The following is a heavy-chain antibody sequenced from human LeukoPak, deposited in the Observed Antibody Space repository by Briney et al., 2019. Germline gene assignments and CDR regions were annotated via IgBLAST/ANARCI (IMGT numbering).Heavy chain of an antibody. CDR3: ARSKRGGYDGVKRTNYFDY. J-gene: IGHJ4*02. Sequence: SETLSLTCTVSGGSISSYYWSWIRQPAGKGLEWIGRIYTSGSTNYNPSLKSRVTMSVDTSKNQFSLKLSSVTAADTAVYYCARSKRGGYDGVKRTNYFDYWGQGTLVTVSS. V-gene: IGHV4-4*07. D-gene: IGHD1-26*01. CDR1: GGSISSYY. CDR2: IYTSGST.